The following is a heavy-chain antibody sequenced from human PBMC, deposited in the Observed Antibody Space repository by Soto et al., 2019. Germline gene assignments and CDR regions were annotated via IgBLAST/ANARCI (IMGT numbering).Heavy chain of an antibody. Sequence: QSLCWGASGVKCGGHGVHWVGKEPGKGLEWVAVISYDGSNKYYADSVKGRFTISRDNSKNTLYLQMNSLRAEDTAVYYCARITIFGVVLDNWFDPWGQGTLVTVSS. CDR1: GVKCGGHG. CDR3: ARITIFGVVLDNWFDP. D-gene: IGHD3-3*01. V-gene: IGHV3-30*03. CDR2: ISYDGSNK. J-gene: IGHJ5*02.